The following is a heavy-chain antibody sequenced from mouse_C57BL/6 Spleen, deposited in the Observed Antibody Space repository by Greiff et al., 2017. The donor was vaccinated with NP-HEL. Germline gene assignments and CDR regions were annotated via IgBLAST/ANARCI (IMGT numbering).Heavy chain of an antibody. D-gene: IGHD1-1*01. CDR3: ARDPPYYYGFDY. V-gene: IGHV3-6*01. J-gene: IGHJ2*01. CDR1: GYSITSGYY. CDR2: ISYDGSN. Sequence: DVQLQESGPGLVKPSQSLSLTCSVTGYSITSGYYWNWIRQFPGNKLEWMGYISYDGSNNYNPSPKNRISITRDTSKNQFFLKLNSVTTEDTATYYCARDPPYYYGFDYWGQGTTLTVSS.